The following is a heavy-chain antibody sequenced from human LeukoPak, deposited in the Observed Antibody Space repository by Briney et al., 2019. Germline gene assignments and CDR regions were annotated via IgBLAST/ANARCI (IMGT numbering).Heavy chain of an antibody. V-gene: IGHV1-2*02. Sequence: ASVKVSCKASGYTFTAYYIHWVRQAPGQGLEWMGWIHPKSGDTIYAKKFQGRVTMTRDTSIDTAYMQLNTLTSDDTAIYYCASVTYSEFCEHDYWGQGTLVTVSS. CDR3: ASVTYSEFCEHDY. CDR2: IHPKSGDT. J-gene: IGHJ4*02. D-gene: IGHD3-22*01. CDR1: GYTFTAYY.